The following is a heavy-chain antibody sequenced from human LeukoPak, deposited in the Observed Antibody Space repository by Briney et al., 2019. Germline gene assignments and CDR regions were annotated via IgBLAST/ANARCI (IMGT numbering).Heavy chain of an antibody. D-gene: IGHD2-21*02. V-gene: IGHV3-30*03. Sequence: GGSLRLSCAASGFTFSSYGMHWVRQAPGKGLEWVAVISYDGSNKYYADSVKGRFTISRDNSKNTLYLQMNSLRAEDTAVYYCAREESSDPAYFDYWGQGTLVTVSS. CDR2: ISYDGSNK. J-gene: IGHJ4*02. CDR3: AREESSDPAYFDY. CDR1: GFTFSSYG.